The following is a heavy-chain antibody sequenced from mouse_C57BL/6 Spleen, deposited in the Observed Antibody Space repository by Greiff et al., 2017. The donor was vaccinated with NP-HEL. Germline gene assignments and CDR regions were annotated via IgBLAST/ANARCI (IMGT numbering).Heavy chain of an antibody. D-gene: IGHD3-3*01. CDR1: GYTFTSYW. Sequence: QVQLQQPGAELVRPGSSVKLSCKASGYTFTSYWMHWVKQRPIQGLEWIGDIYPGSGSTNYNEKFKSKATLTVDTSSSTAYMQLSSLTSEDSAVYYCARGTAMDYWGQGTSVTVSS. CDR2: IYPGSGST. CDR3: ARGTAMDY. J-gene: IGHJ4*01. V-gene: IGHV1-55*01.